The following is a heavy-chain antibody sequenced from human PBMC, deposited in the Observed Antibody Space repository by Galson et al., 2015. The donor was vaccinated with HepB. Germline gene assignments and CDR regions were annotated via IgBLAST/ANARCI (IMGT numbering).Heavy chain of an antibody. Sequence: SLRLSCAASRFNFRSYGMHWVRQAPGKGLEWVAVIWYDGSNQFYADSVEGRFTISRDNSKNMVYLQMNSLRVEDTAVYYCTRDHAASFDQWGQGTMVTVSS. CDR2: IWYDGSNQ. CDR3: TRDHAASFDQ. V-gene: IGHV3-33*01. CDR1: RFNFRSYG. J-gene: IGHJ4*02. D-gene: IGHD6-25*01.